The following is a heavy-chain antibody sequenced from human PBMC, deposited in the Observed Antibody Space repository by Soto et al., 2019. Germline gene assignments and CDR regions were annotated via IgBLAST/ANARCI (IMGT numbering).Heavy chain of an antibody. Sequence: GSLRLSCAASGFTSSNYWMHWVRQAPGKGLVWVSRIKSDGSSTSYADSVKGRFTISSDNAKNTLDLQMHGLRAEDMAVYYCARSVRSGSFPYYYYAMDVWGQGTTVTV. J-gene: IGHJ6*02. CDR2: IKSDGSST. CDR3: ARSVRSGSFPYYYYAMDV. D-gene: IGHD3-10*01. V-gene: IGHV3-74*01. CDR1: GFTSSNYW.